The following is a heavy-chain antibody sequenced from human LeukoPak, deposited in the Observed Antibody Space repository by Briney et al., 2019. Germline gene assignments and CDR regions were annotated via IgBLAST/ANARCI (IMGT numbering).Heavy chain of an antibody. J-gene: IGHJ6*02. V-gene: IGHV3-30*18. CDR1: GFTFSTYG. CDR3: AKYSSSSNYYYGMDV. D-gene: IGHD6-13*01. Sequence: PGGSLRLSCAASGFTFSTYGMHWVRQAPDKGLEWVAVISYDGSYKRYADSVKGRFTISRDNSEKTLYLLMNSLRAEDTAVYYCAKYSSSSNYYYGMDVWGQGTTVTVSS. CDR2: ISYDGSYK.